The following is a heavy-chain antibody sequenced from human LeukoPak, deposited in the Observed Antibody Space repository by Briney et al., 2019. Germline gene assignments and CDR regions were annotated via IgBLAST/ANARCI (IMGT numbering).Heavy chain of an antibody. CDR2: ISGSGGST. D-gene: IGHD3-22*01. Sequence: GGSLRLSCAASGFTFSSYAMSRVRQAPGKGLEWVSAISGSGGSTYYADSVKGRFTISRDNSKNTLYLQMNSLRAEDTAVYYCAKSLYYYDSSGQSRWGQGTLVTVSS. CDR3: AKSLYYYDSSGQSR. CDR1: GFTFSSYA. J-gene: IGHJ4*02. V-gene: IGHV3-23*01.